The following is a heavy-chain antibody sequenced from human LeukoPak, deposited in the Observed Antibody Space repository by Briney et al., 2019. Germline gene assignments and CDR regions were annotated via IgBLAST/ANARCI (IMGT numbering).Heavy chain of an antibody. D-gene: IGHD4-17*01. CDR2: IYYSGST. J-gene: IGHJ1*01. Sequence: PSQTLSLTCTVSGGSISIGGYYWSWIRQHPGKGQEWIGYIYYSGSTYYNPSLKSRVTISVDTSKNQFSLKLSSVTAADTAVYYCAGPTPPDYGLDFQHWGQGTLVTVSS. CDR3: AGPTPPDYGLDFQH. V-gene: IGHV4-31*03. CDR1: GGSISIGGYY.